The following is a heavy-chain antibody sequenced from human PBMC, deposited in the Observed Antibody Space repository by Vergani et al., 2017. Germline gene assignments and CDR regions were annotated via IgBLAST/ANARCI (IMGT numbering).Heavy chain of an antibody. D-gene: IGHD3-10*01. J-gene: IGHJ4*02. CDR3: ARVPFMVRGVMDY. CDR1: GFTFSSYS. Sequence: EVQLVESGGGLVKPGGSLRLSCAASGFTFSSYSMNWVRQAPGKGLEWVSSISSSSSYIYYADSVKGRFTISRDNAKNSLYLQMNSLRAEDTAVYYCARVPFMVRGVMDYWGQGTLVTVSS. CDR2: ISSSSSYI. V-gene: IGHV3-21*01.